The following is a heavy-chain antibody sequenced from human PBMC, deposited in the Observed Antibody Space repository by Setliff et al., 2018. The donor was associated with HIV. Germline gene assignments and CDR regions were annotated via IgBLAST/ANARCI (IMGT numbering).Heavy chain of an antibody. V-gene: IGHV1-69*05. CDR2: IIPFTGTT. J-gene: IGHJ4*02. CDR3: ARAPRLTMIRGVFDY. D-gene: IGHD3-10*01. Sequence: SVKVSCKASGGTFSSYAITWVRQAPGQGLEWMGGIIPFTGTTNYAQKFQGRVTITTDESRSIVYMEVSSLRSEDTAVYYCARAPRLTMIRGVFDYWGQGTLVTVSS. CDR1: GGTFSSYA.